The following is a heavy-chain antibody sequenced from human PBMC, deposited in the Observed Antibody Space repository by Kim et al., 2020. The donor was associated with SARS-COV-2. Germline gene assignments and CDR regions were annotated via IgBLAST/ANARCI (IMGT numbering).Heavy chain of an antibody. CDR1: GGSFSGYY. Sequence: SETLSLTCAVYGGSFSGYYWSWIRQPPGKGLEWIGEINHSGSTNYNPSLKSRVTISVDTSKNQFSLKLSSVTAADTAVYYCAREGTVTYYYYYGMDVWGQGTTVTVSS. CDR2: INHSGST. CDR3: AREGTVTYYYYYGMDV. J-gene: IGHJ6*02. V-gene: IGHV4-34*01. D-gene: IGHD4-17*01.